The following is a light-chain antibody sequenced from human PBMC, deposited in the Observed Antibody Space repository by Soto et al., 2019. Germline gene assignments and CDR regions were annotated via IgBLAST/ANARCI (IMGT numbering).Light chain of an antibody. CDR1: QSISSW. CDR2: KAY. CDR3: QQYNSYPT. V-gene: IGKV1-5*03. J-gene: IGKJ3*01. Sequence: IQMTQSPSTLSASVGDRVTITCRASQSISSWLAWYQQKPGKAPKLLIYKAYSLENGVPSRFSGSGSGTEFTLTISSLQPDDFATYYCQQYNSYPTFGPGTKVDIK.